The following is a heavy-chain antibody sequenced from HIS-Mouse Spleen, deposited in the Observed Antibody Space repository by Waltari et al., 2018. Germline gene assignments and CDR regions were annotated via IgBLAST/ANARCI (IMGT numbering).Heavy chain of an antibody. CDR2: IYYSGIT. V-gene: IGHV4-39*07. CDR3: ARVWGYHGMDV. J-gene: IGHJ6*02. D-gene: IGHD7-27*01. Sequence: QLQLQESGPGLVKPSETLSLTCTVSGGSISSSSYYWGWIRQPPGKGLEWIGSIYYSGITYYNPSLKSRVTISVDTSKNQFSLQLNSVTPEDTAVYYCARVWGYHGMDVWGQGTTVTVSS. CDR1: GGSISSSSYY.